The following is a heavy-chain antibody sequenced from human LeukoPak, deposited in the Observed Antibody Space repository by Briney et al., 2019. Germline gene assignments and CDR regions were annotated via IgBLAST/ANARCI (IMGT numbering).Heavy chain of an antibody. CDR3: AKAISGYYSGYYYYYYMDV. CDR1: GFTFSSYA. Sequence: GGSLRLSCAASGFTFSSYAMSWVRQAPGKGLEWVSAISGSGGSTYYADSVKGRFTISRDNSKNTLYLQMNSLRAGDTAVYYCAKAISGYYSGYYYYYYMDVWGKRTTVTVSS. CDR2: ISGSGGST. J-gene: IGHJ6*03. D-gene: IGHD3-22*01. V-gene: IGHV3-23*01.